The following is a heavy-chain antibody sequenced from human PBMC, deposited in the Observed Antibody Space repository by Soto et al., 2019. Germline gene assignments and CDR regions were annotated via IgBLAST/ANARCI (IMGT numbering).Heavy chain of an antibody. D-gene: IGHD3-22*01. CDR1: GVTFTNCA. Sequence: GGWLRIPYAASGVTFTNCAMSRVRQAPGKGLEWVSAISYGGGTTYYADSVKGRFTISRDNSKNTLYLQMNSLRAEDTAVYYCAKNPGYYYDSTGYHFDYWGQGT. J-gene: IGHJ4*02. CDR2: ISYGGGTT. CDR3: AKNPGYYYDSTGYHFDY. V-gene: IGHV3-23*01.